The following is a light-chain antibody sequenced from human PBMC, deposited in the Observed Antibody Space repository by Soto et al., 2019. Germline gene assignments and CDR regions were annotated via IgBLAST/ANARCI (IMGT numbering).Light chain of an antibody. Sequence: VLTQPPSVSVAPGKTARITCGGNNIGSKSVHWYQQKPGQAPVLVIYYDSDRPSGIPERFSGSNSGNTATLTISRVEAGDEADYYCQVWDSSSDRVVFGGGTKLTVL. CDR1: NIGSKS. V-gene: IGLV3-21*04. CDR3: QVWDSSSDRVV. J-gene: IGLJ2*01. CDR2: YDS.